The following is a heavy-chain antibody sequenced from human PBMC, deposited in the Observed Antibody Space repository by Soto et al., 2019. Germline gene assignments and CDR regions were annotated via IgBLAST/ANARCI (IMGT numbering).Heavy chain of an antibody. CDR3: ARSDFWSGFDYYYGMDV. CDR1: GYTFTSYG. D-gene: IGHD3-3*01. J-gene: IGHJ6*02. Sequence: GASVKVSCKASGYTFTSYGISWVRQAPGQGLEWMGWISAYNGNTNYAQKLQGRVTMTTGTSTSTAYMELRSLRSDDTAVYYCARSDFWSGFDYYYGMDVWGQGTTVTVSS. CDR2: ISAYNGNT. V-gene: IGHV1-18*01.